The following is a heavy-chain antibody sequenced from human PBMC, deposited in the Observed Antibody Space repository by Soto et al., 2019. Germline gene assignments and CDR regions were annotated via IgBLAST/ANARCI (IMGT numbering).Heavy chain of an antibody. D-gene: IGHD3-16*01. J-gene: IGHJ4*02. Sequence: AGSLRLSFSASGFTFSSYGMNWVRKAPGKGLEWVSYISSSSSTIYYADSVKGRFTISRDNAKNSLYLQMNSLRDEDTAVYYCARGLVMITFGGVTFDYWGQGTLVNVSS. V-gene: IGHV3-48*02. CDR2: ISSSSSTI. CDR1: GFTFSSYG. CDR3: ARGLVMITFGGVTFDY.